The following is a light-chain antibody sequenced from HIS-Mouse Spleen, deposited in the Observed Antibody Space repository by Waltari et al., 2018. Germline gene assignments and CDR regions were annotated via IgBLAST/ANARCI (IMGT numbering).Light chain of an antibody. CDR1: QSISSY. Sequence: DIQMTQSPSSLSASVGDRVTITCRASQSISSYLNWYQQKPGKAPKLLIYAASSLQSGFPSRFSGSGSGTDFTLTISSLQPEDFATYYCQQSYSTPRFTFGPGTKVDIK. V-gene: IGKV1-39*01. CDR3: QQSYSTPRFT. CDR2: AAS. J-gene: IGKJ3*01.